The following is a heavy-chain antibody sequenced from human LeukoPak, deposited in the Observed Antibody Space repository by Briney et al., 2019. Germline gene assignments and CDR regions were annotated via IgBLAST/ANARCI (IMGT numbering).Heavy chain of an antibody. CDR2: IYSPGGT. J-gene: IGHJ3*02. CDR3: ARAPYSADSSATPPAFDI. D-gene: IGHD3-22*01. Sequence: GGRLRLSCAASGFTVSWHHMSWDRPAPGKGLEWVSIIYSPGGTYYADSVKGRFTSSRDNSKNTIYLQMNSLRVEDTAVYYCARAPYSADSSATPPAFDIWGQGTLVTVSS. V-gene: IGHV3-53*01. CDR1: GFTVSWHH.